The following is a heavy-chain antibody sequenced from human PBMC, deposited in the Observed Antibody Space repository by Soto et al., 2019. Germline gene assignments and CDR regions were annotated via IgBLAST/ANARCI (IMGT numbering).Heavy chain of an antibody. D-gene: IGHD3-22*01. CDR3: ARDKAPLHRWPRSGYHN. Sequence: GGSLRLSCAASGFTFSSYSMNWVRQAPGKGLEWVSSISSSSSYIYYADSVKGRFTISRDNAKNSLYLQMNSLRAEDTAVYYCARDKAPLHRWPRSGYHNWGQGTLVTVSS. J-gene: IGHJ4*02. CDR1: GFTFSSYS. V-gene: IGHV3-21*01. CDR2: ISSSSSYI.